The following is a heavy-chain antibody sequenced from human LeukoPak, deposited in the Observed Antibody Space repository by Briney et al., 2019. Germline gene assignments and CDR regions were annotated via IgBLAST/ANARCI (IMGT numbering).Heavy chain of an antibody. J-gene: IGHJ6*03. CDR2: ISSSSSYI. Sequence: GGSLRLSCAASGFTFSSYEMNWVRQAPGKGLEWVSSISSSSSYIYYADSVKGRFTISRDNAKNSLYLQMNSLRAEDTAVYYCARDVGTRYYYYMDVWGKGTTVTVSS. CDR1: GFTFSSYE. V-gene: IGHV3-21*01. CDR3: ARDVGTRYYYYMDV. D-gene: IGHD2-15*01.